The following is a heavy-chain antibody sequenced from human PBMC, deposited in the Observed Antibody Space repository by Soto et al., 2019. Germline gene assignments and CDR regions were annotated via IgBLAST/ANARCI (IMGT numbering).Heavy chain of an antibody. D-gene: IGHD3-10*01. CDR2: IYPGDSDT. CDR3: AISPNYYGSGSPPWWFDP. V-gene: IGHV5-51*01. Sequence: PGESLKISCKGSGYSFTSYWIGWVRQMPGKGLEWMGIIYPGDSDTRYSPSFQGQVTISADKSISTAYLQWSSLKASDTAMYYCAISPNYYGSGSPPWWFDPWGQGTLVTVSS. CDR1: GYSFTSYW. J-gene: IGHJ5*02.